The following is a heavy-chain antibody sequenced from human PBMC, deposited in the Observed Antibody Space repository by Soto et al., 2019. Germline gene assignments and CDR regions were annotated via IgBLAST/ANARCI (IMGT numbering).Heavy chain of an antibody. Sequence: QVQLVESGGGLVKPGGSLRLSCAASGFTFSDDYMSRIRQAPGKGLEWVSYISSSGSTIYYADSLKGRFTISRDNAKNSLFRKMSSLRAEDTAVEYCARQIPALLTWGWFDPWGQGTLVTVSS. D-gene: IGHD1-26*01. CDR2: ISSSGSTI. J-gene: IGHJ5*02. CDR3: ARQIPALLTWGWFDP. V-gene: IGHV3-11*01. CDR1: GFTFSDDY.